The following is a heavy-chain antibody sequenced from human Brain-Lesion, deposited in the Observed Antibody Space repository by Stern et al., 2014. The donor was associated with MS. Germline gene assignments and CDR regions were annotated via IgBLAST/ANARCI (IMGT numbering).Heavy chain of an antibody. CDR3: ARTYSSGWYGGHAFDI. CDR1: GYRFDNYW. V-gene: IGHV5-51*01. CDR2: IYTADSDT. J-gene: IGHJ3*02. D-gene: IGHD6-19*01. Sequence: EVQLVESGAKVKKPGESLKISCKGSGYRFDNYWIGWVRQKPGKGLEGMGIIYTADSDTRYSPSLQGQVTISADKSISTVYLQWSSLKASDTAMYYCARTYSSGWYGGHAFDIWGQGTMVTVSS.